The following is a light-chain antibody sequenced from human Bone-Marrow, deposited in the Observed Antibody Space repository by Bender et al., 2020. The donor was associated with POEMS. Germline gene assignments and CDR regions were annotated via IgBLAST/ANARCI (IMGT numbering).Light chain of an antibody. CDR2: SSH. V-gene: IGLV1-44*01. J-gene: IGLJ3*02. Sequence: QSVLTQPPSASGTPGQRVTISCSGGSSNIGAHAVNWYQHLPGTAPKLLIYSSHRPPSEVPHRFSGSRSCTSSSLASRGHHADDDDYYYGALGDDRPDGCVFGRGTNLTVL. CDR3: ALGDDRPDGCV. CDR1: SSNIGAHA.